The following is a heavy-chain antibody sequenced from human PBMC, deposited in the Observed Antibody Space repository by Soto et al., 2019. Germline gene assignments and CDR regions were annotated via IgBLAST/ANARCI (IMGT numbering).Heavy chain of an antibody. Sequence: VSCSASGVTFGSYAIRSVRQAPVQVLEWMGGIICIFGRANYAQKFQGRVTITANESTSTACMELSSLRSEETAVYYCARADVSQYSYGRDAFDIWGQGTMVTVSS. J-gene: IGHJ3*02. D-gene: IGHD5-18*01. V-gene: IGHV1-69*01. CDR3: ARADVSQYSYGRDAFDI. CDR2: IICIFGRA. CDR1: GVTFGSYA.